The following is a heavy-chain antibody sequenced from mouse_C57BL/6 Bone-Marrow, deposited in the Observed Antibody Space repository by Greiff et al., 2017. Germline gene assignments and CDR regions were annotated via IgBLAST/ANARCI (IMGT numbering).Heavy chain of an antibody. Sequence: QVQLKQSGAELARPGASVKLSCKASGYTFTSYGISWVKQRTGQGLEWIGEIYPRSGNTYYNEKFKGKATLTADTSSSTAYMELRSLTSEDSAVYFCARHGNCWYFDVWGTGTTVTVSS. CDR2: IYPRSGNT. J-gene: IGHJ1*03. CDR1: GYTFTSYG. CDR3: ARHGNCWYFDV. D-gene: IGHD2-1*01. V-gene: IGHV1-81*01.